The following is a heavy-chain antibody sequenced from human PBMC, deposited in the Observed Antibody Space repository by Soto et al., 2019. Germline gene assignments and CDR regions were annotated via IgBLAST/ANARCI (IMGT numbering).Heavy chain of an antibody. CDR3: ARDRMVRGVIHYYYYGMDV. J-gene: IGHJ6*02. Sequence: AGGSLRLSCAASGFTFSSYSMNWVRQAPGKGLEWVSYISSSSSTIYYADSVKGRFTISRDNAKNSLYLQMNSLRDEDTAVYYCARDRMVRGVIHYYYYGMDVWGQGTTVTVSS. V-gene: IGHV3-48*02. D-gene: IGHD3-10*01. CDR1: GFTFSSYS. CDR2: ISSSSSTI.